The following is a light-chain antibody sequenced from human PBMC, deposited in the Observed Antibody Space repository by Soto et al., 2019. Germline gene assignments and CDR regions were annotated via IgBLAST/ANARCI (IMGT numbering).Light chain of an antibody. J-gene: IGLJ1*01. CDR2: EVN. CDR1: SSDVGGYIY. CDR3: SSYAGSNYV. Sequence: QSVLTQPPSASGAPGQAVTISCTGTSSDVGGYIYVSWYQQHPGKVPKLMIYEVNKRPLGVPDRFSGSRSGNTASLTVSGLQTEDEADYYCSSYAGSNYVFGTGTKVTVL. V-gene: IGLV2-8*01.